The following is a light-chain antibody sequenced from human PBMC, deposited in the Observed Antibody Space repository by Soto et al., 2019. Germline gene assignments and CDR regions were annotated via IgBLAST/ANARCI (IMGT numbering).Light chain of an antibody. CDR2: AAS. J-gene: IGKJ3*01. Sequence: DIVLTQSPGTLSLSPGERATLSCRASQSLSNNYFAWYHQKPGQAPSLLIYAASSRATDVPDRFSGSGSGTDFTLTISRLEPEDFAVYYCQVYGGSRTFGPGTKVDIK. V-gene: IGKV3-20*01. CDR1: QSLSNNY. CDR3: QVYGGSRT.